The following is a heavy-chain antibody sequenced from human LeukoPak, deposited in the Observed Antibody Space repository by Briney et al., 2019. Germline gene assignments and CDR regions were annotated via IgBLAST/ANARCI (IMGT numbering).Heavy chain of an antibody. CDR3: ASNEMAAIYYYYGMDV. J-gene: IGHJ6*02. V-gene: IGHV3-33*01. Sequence: PGGSLRLSCAASGFTFSSYGMHWVRQAPGKGLEWVAVIWYDGSNKYYADSVKGRFTISRDNSKNTLYLQMNGLRAEDTAVYYCASNEMAAIYYYYGMDVWGQGTTVTVSS. CDR1: GFTFSSYG. D-gene: IGHD5-24*01. CDR2: IWYDGSNK.